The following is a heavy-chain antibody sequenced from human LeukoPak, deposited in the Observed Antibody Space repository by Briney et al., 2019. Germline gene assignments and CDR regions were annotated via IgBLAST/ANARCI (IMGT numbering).Heavy chain of an antibody. CDR3: ARRSWGFLAIDY. D-gene: IGHD2-15*01. CDR2: INPNSGGT. J-gene: IGHJ4*02. CDR1: GYTFTGYY. V-gene: IGHV1-2*02. Sequence: ASVKVSCKASGYTFTGYYMHWVRQAPGQGLEWMGWINPNSGGTNYAQKFQGRVTMTRDTSISTAYMEMSRLRSDDTAVYYCARRSWGFLAIDYWGQGTLVTVSS.